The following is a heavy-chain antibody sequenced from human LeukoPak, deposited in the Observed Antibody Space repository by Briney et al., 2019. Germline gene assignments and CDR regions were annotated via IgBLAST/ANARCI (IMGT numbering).Heavy chain of an antibody. CDR2: IIPIFGTA. V-gene: IGHV1-69*05. CDR3: AIGITFGGSDEPFDY. D-gene: IGHD3-16*01. CDR1: GGTFSSYA. Sequence: GSSVKVSCKASGGTFSSYAISWVRQAPGQGLEWMGRIIPIFGTANYAQKFQGRATITTDESTSTAYMELSSLRSEDTAVYYCAIGITFGGSDEPFDYWGQGTLVTVSS. J-gene: IGHJ4*02.